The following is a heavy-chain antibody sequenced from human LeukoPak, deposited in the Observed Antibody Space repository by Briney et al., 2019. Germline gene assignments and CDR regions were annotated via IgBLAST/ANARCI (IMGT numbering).Heavy chain of an antibody. Sequence: PSETLSLTCTVSGGSISSSSYYWGWIRQPPGKGREWIGSIYYSGSTYYNPSLKSRVTISVDTSKNQFSLKLSSVTAADTAVYYCARDTSLSSGYYLWHWGQGTLVTVSS. J-gene: IGHJ4*02. CDR1: GGSISSSSYY. V-gene: IGHV4-39*07. CDR2: IYYSGST. D-gene: IGHD3-22*01. CDR3: ARDTSLSSGYYLWH.